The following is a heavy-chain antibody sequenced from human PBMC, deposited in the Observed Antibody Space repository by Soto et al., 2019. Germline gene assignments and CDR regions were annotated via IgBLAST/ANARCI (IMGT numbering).Heavy chain of an antibody. CDR2: ISGSGGST. CDR3: ARRSSGWYFDY. J-gene: IGHJ4*02. CDR1: GFTFSSYA. V-gene: IGHV3-23*01. Sequence: EVQLLESGGGLVQPGGSLRLSCAASGFTFSSYAMSWVRQAPGKGLEWVSAISGSGGSTYYADSVKGRFTISRDNSKNTLYLQMNSLRAEDAAVYYFARRSSGWYFDYWGQGTLVTVSS. D-gene: IGHD6-19*01.